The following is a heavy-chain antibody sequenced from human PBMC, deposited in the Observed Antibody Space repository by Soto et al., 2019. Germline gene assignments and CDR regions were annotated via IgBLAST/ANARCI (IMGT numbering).Heavy chain of an antibody. CDR2: ISSNGGST. D-gene: IGHD3-22*01. Sequence: PGGSLRLACSASGFTFSSYAMHWVRQAPGKGLEYVSAISSNGGSTYYADSVKGRFTISRDNSKNTLYLQMSSLRAEDTAVYYCVKDTFPLYYYDSSGAFDYWGQGTLVTVSS. V-gene: IGHV3-64D*06. CDR1: GFTFSSYA. CDR3: VKDTFPLYYYDSSGAFDY. J-gene: IGHJ4*02.